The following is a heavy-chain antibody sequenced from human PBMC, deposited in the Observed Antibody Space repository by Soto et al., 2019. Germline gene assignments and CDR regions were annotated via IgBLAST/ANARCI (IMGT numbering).Heavy chain of an antibody. CDR3: ARYSNVLLWFGENNWFDP. CDR2: IYYSGST. V-gene: IGHV4-59*08. D-gene: IGHD3-10*01. Sequence: PSETLSLTCTVSGGSISTYYWSWIRQPPGKGLEWIGYIYYSGSTNYNPSLKSRVTISVDTSKNQFSLKLSSVTAADTAVYYCARYSNVLLWFGENNWFDPWGQGTLVTVSS. J-gene: IGHJ5*02. CDR1: GGSISTYY.